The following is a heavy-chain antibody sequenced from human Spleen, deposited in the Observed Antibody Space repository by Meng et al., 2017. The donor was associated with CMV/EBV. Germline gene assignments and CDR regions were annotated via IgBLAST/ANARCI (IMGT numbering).Heavy chain of an antibody. CDR2: IYADGKT. J-gene: IGHJ4*02. V-gene: IGHV3-66*01. CDR3: ARGVGY. CDR1: GFTVTGSY. Sequence: VQAGEAGRGLVPPWGSLLLSCEVSGFTVTGSYMSWVRQAPGKGLEWISIIYADGKTYYADSVKGRFTISRDKSKNTLFLQMYSLSAEDTATYYCARGVGYWGQGTLVTVSS.